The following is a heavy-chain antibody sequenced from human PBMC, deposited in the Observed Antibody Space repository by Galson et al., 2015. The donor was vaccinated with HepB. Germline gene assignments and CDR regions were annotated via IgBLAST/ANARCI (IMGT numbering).Heavy chain of an antibody. CDR1: GFTFSDSY. J-gene: IGHJ6*03. CDR2: ISSTAYSI. V-gene: IGHV3-11*04. CDR3: ARPPGSTSRTSYYYYYMDV. D-gene: IGHD2-2*01. Sequence: SLRLSCAVSGFTFSDSYMNWIRQAPGKGLEWVSYISSTAYSIYYADSVKGRFTISRDNAKNSLYLQMNSLRAEDTAVYYCARPPGSTSRTSYYYYYMDVWGKGTTVTVSS.